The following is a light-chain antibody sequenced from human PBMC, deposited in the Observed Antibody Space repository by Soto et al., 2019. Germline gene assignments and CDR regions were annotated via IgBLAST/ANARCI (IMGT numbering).Light chain of an antibody. CDR3: SSYTSFSTFSYV. J-gene: IGLJ1*01. V-gene: IGLV2-14*01. CDR1: SSDIGGYNY. CDR2: DVS. Sequence: QSVLTQPASVSGSPGQSITISCTGTSSDIGGYNYVSWYQQHPGKAPKLMIFDVSNRPSGVSSRFSGSKSGNTASLTISGLQAEDEADYYCSSYTSFSTFSYVFGTGTRSPS.